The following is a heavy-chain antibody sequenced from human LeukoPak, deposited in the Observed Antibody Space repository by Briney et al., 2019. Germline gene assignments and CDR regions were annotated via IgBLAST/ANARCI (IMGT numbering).Heavy chain of an antibody. CDR3: AGYYGGNSGYGMDV. D-gene: IGHD4-23*01. CDR2: INPNSGGT. CDR1: GYTFTGYY. V-gene: IGHV1-2*04. Sequence: GASVKVSCKASGYTFTGYYMHWVRQAPGQGLEWMGWINPNSGGTNYAQKFQGWVTMTRDTSISTAYMELSRLRSDDTAEYYCAGYYGGNSGYGMDVWGQGTTVTVSS. J-gene: IGHJ6*02.